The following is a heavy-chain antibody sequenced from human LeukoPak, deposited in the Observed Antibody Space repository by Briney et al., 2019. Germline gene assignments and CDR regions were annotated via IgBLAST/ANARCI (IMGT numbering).Heavy chain of an antibody. CDR3: AREPGPAAPPVDY. D-gene: IGHD2-2*01. CDR2: ISSGGTYI. J-gene: IGHJ4*02. CDR1: GFTFTCYG. Sequence: GGSLRLSCAASGFTFTCYGFSWVRQPPGKGLERVSFISSGGTYIYYADSVQGRFTISRDNAKNSVYLQMNSLRAEDTAVYYCAREPGPAAPPVDYWGQGTLVTVSS. V-gene: IGHV3-21*01.